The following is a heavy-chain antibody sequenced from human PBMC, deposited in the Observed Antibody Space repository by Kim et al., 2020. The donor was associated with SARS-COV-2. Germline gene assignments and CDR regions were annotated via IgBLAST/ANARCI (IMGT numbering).Heavy chain of an antibody. D-gene: IGHD3-3*01. V-gene: IGHV5-10-1*01. CDR3: AKSVSIFGVVIDDNWFDP. J-gene: IGHJ5*02. CDR1: GYSFTSYW. CDR2: IDPSDSYT. Sequence: GESLKISCKGSGYSFTSYWISWVRQMPGKGLEWMGRIDPSDSYTNYSPSFQGHVTISADKSISTAYLQWSSLKASDTAMYYCAKSVSIFGVVIDDNWFDPWGQGTLVTVSS.